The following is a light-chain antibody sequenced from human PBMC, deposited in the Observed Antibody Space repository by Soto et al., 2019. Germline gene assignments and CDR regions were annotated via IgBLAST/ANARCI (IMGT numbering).Light chain of an antibody. V-gene: IGKV1-33*01. J-gene: IGKJ5*01. CDR1: QDISNY. CDR3: QQYDSLPIT. Sequence: IQLTQSQSSLPASVGDRVTITCQASQDISNYLNWYQQKPGKAPELLINDASNLEMGVPSRFSGVGSGTDFTFTISSLQPEDIATYFCQQYDSLPITFGQGTLLAIK. CDR2: DAS.